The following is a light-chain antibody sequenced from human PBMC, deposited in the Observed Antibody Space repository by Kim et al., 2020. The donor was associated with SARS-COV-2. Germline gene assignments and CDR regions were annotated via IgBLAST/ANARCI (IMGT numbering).Light chain of an antibody. V-gene: IGKV1-39*01. J-gene: IGKJ4*01. Sequence: ASVGDRVTITCRASQGISSYLDWYQQKPGKAPKLLIYAASSLQSGVPSRFSGSGSGTEFTLTISSLQPEDFATYYCQQSNSTPITFGGGTKLEIK. CDR3: QQSNSTPIT. CDR2: AAS. CDR1: QGISSY.